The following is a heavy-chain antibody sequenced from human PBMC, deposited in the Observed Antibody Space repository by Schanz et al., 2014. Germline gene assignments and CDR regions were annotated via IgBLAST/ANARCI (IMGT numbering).Heavy chain of an antibody. CDR3: AASSGWHPSTDY. CDR1: GITFSSHS. V-gene: IGHV3-48*04. CDR2: ISDSGDTA. Sequence: EVHLVESGGGLVQPGGSLRLSCAASGITFSSHSFNWVRQAPGKGLEWVSLISDSGDTAYYADSVKGRFTISRDNAKSSLYQQMNSLRVEDTAVYYCAASSGWHPSTDYWGQGTLVTVSS. D-gene: IGHD6-19*01. J-gene: IGHJ4*02.